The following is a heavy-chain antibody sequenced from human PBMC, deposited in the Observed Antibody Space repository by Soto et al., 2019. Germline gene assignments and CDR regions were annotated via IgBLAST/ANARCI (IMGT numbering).Heavy chain of an antibody. CDR2: ISGSGVST. D-gene: IGHD3-22*01. CDR1: GFTFSSYA. J-gene: IGHJ2*01. Sequence: EVQLLESGGGLVQPGGSLRLSCTASGFTFSSYAMSWVRQAPGKGLEWVSAISGSGVSTYYADSVKGRFTISRDNSKKTLYLQMSSPRAEDTAVYYCAKVGYYHSSGYYPYWYFDLWGRGTLVTVSS. V-gene: IGHV3-23*01. CDR3: AKVGYYHSSGYYPYWYFDL.